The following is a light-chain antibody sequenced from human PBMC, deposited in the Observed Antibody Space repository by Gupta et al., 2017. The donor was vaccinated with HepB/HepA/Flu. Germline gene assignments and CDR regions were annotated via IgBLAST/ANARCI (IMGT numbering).Light chain of an antibody. CDR1: QSITNY. J-gene: IGKJ2*01. Sequence: DIQVTQSPSSLSASIGDRVTITCRASQSITNYLDWYQQKPGKAPKLLIYAASSLQSGVPSRFSGSGSGTDFTLTISSLQPEDFATYYCQHSYSRPPFTFGQGTKLEIK. CDR2: AAS. V-gene: IGKV1-39*01. CDR3: QHSYSRPPFT.